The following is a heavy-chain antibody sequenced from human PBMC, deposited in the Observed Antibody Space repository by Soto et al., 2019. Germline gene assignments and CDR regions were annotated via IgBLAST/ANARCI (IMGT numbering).Heavy chain of an antibody. J-gene: IGHJ5*02. Sequence: SETRSLTCTVSGGSISSGGYYWSWIRHHPGKGLEWIGYSYYSVSTYYNPSLKSRVTISVDTSKNQFSLKLSSVTAADTAVYYCARDYRVRSRGFDAWGQRTLVTVS. D-gene: IGHD3-10*01. CDR1: GGSISSGGYY. CDR3: ARDYRVRSRGFDA. V-gene: IGHV4-31*03. CDR2: SYYSVST.